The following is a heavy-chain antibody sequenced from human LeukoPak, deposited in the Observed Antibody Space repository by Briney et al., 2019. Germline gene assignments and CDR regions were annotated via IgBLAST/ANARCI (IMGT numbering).Heavy chain of an antibody. V-gene: IGHV1-8*02. CDR1: GYTFTSYD. J-gene: IGHJ5*02. CDR2: MNPNSGNT. D-gene: IGHD4-17*01. CDR3: ARAGATVTPYNWFDP. Sequence: PGASVKVSCKASGYTFTSYDINWVRQATGQGLEWMGWMNPNSGNTGYAQKFQGRVTMTRDMSTSTVYMELSSLRSEDTAVYYCARAGATVTPYNWFDPWGQGTLVTVSS.